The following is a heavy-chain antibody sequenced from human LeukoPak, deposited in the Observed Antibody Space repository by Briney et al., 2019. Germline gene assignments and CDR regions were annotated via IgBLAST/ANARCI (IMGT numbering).Heavy chain of an antibody. Sequence: ASVKVSCKASGYTFTSNYMHWVRQAPGQGPEWMGVISPSGGSTTYAQKFQGRVTLTRDMSTSTDYLELSSLRSEDTAVYYCASVRMGATPFDYWGQGTLVTVSS. D-gene: IGHD1-26*01. CDR1: GYTFTSNY. CDR3: ASVRMGATPFDY. J-gene: IGHJ4*02. CDR2: ISPSGGST. V-gene: IGHV1-46*01.